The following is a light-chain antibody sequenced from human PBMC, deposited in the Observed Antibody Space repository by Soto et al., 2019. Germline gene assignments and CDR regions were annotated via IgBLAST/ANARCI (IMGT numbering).Light chain of an antibody. CDR2: WAS. J-gene: IGKJ4*01. CDR3: QQHFATPLT. CDR1: QSVLYSSNNQNY. Sequence: DIVMTQSPESLAVSLGERATINCKSSQSVLYSSNNQNYLAWYQQKPGQPPKVIIYWASTRESGVPDRFSGSGSGTDFTLTISSRQAEDVAVYYCQQHFATPLTFGGGTKVEIK. V-gene: IGKV4-1*01.